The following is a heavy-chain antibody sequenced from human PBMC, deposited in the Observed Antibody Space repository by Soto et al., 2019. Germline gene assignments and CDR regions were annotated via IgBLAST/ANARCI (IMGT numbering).Heavy chain of an antibody. V-gene: IGHV1-69*13. CDR2: IIPIFGTA. CDR3: ACSGSPNDAFDI. Sequence: GASVKVSCKASGGTFSSYAISWVRQAPGQGLEWMGGIIPIFGTANYAQKFQGRVTITADESTSTAYMELSSLRSEDTAVYYCACSGSPNDAFDIWGQGTMVTVSS. D-gene: IGHD1-26*01. CDR1: GGTFSSYA. J-gene: IGHJ3*02.